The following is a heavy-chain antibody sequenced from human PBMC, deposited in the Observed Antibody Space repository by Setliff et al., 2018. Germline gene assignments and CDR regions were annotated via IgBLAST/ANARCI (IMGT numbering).Heavy chain of an antibody. Sequence: GGSLRLSCAASGFTFSSSSMTWVRQAPGKGLEWVSAINSGGSSTYYADSVKGRFTISRDNSKNTLYLQMNSLRAEDTAIYSYAKFSSVPGSRFFDYWGQGALVTVSS. CDR1: GFTFSSSS. CDR2: INSGGSST. D-gene: IGHD2-2*01. CDR3: AKFSSVPGSRFFDY. V-gene: IGHV3-23*01. J-gene: IGHJ4*02.